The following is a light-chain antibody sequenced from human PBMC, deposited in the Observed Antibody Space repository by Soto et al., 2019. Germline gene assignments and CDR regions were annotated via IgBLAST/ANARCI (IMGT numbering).Light chain of an antibody. CDR3: QQYSSSRT. V-gene: IGKV3-20*01. J-gene: IGKJ1*01. CDR1: QNLSRNF. CDR2: GGS. Sequence: EIVLTQSTGTLSLSPGERATPSCRASQNLSRNFLVWYHQKLGQAPRLLIYGGSSRATGIPVRFSGSGSETDFTLTITRLEPEDFAVYYCQQYSSSRTFGQGTKVDIK.